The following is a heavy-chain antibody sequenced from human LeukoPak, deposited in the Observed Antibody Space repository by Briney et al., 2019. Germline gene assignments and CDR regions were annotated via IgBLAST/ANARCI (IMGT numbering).Heavy chain of an antibody. Sequence: ASVKVSCKVSGYTFTSYAMNWVRQAPGQGLEWMGWINTNTGNPTYAQGFTGRFVFSLDTSVSTAYLQISSLKAEDTAVYYCARDGLHYYDSSGYYQLDYWGQGTLVTVSS. J-gene: IGHJ4*02. V-gene: IGHV7-4-1*02. D-gene: IGHD3-22*01. CDR3: ARDGLHYYDSSGYYQLDY. CDR1: GYTFTSYA. CDR2: INTNTGNP.